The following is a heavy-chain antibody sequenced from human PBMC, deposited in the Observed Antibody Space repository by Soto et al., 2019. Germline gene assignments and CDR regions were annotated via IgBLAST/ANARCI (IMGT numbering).Heavy chain of an antibody. D-gene: IGHD3-3*01. V-gene: IGHV1-69*13. Sequence: GASVKVSCKASGGTFSSYAISWVRQAPGQGLEWMGGIIPIFGTANYAQKFQDRVTITADESTSTAYMELSSLRSEDTAVYYCARGLEWLLLSWFDPWGQGTLVTVSS. CDR2: IIPIFGTA. CDR3: ARGLEWLLLSWFDP. J-gene: IGHJ5*02. CDR1: GGTFSSYA.